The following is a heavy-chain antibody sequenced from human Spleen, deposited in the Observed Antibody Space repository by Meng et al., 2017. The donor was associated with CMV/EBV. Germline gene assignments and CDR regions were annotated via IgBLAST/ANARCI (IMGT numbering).Heavy chain of an antibody. CDR3: PRTVVMFVDPTFDV. CDR2: MNPKSGDT. Sequence: ASVKVSCKASGYPFTTYEINWVRQATGQGLEWVGRMNPKSGDTEYAQRFQGRVTMTTSTSMNTAYMELSSLTAEDTAIYYCPRTVVMFVDPTFDVWGQGTLVTVSS. V-gene: IGHV1-8*01. D-gene: IGHD2-15*01. CDR1: GYPFTTYE. J-gene: IGHJ3*01.